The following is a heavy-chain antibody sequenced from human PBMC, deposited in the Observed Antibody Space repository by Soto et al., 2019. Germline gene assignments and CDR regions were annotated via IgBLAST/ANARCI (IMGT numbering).Heavy chain of an antibody. J-gene: IGHJ6*03. CDR2: IYSGGST. CDR3: ARDIPVGCSGGSCYYYYYYMDV. D-gene: IGHD2-15*01. CDR1: GFTVSSNY. Sequence: SGGSLRLSCAASGFTVSSNYMSWVRQAPGKGLEWVSVIYSGGSTYYADSVKGRFTISRDNSKNTLYLQMNSLRAEDTAVYYCARDIPVGCSGGSCYYYYYYMDVWGKGTTVTVSS. V-gene: IGHV3-66*01.